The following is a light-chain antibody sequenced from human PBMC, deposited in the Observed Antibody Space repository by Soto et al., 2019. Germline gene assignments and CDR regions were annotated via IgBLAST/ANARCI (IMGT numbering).Light chain of an antibody. CDR3: QQRNNWPWT. CDR1: QSVYNY. V-gene: IGKV3-11*01. Sequence: EIVLTQSPATLSLSPGERATLSCRASQSVYNYLAWYQLKPGQAPRLLIYDASNRAAGIPARFGASGSATGFTLTISSLEPEDFAFYYCQQRNNWPWTFGQGTKVDIK. CDR2: DAS. J-gene: IGKJ1*01.